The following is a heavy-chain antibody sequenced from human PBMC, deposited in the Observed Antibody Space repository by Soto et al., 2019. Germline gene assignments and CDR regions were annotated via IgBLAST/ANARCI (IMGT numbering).Heavy chain of an antibody. D-gene: IGHD3-9*01. CDR2: IYWDDGK. CDR3: ALRPAYDISTGYYPFDY. Sequence: SGPTLVNPTQTLTLTCTFSGFSLSTSGVGVAWIRQPPGKALEWLALIYWDDGKRYSPSLKTRLNITKDTSKNQVVLTLTNVDPVDTATYFCALRPAYDISTGYYPFDYWGQGSPVTVSS. J-gene: IGHJ4*02. V-gene: IGHV2-5*02. CDR1: GFSLSTSGVG.